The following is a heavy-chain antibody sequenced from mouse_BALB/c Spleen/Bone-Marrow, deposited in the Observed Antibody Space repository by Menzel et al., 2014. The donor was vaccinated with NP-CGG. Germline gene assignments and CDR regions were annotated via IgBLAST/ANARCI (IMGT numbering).Heavy chain of an antibody. CDR2: ISNGGIYT. V-gene: IGHV5-6*02. Sequence: EVKLVESGGDLVKPGGSLKLSCAASEFTFSTYGMSWVRQTPDKRLEWVAAISNGGIYTYYPDTVKGRFTISRDNAKNSLYLQMSSLKSEDTAMYYCVRPYDYGTWFAYWGQGTLVTVSA. CDR1: EFTFSTYG. J-gene: IGHJ3*01. CDR3: VRPYDYGTWFAY. D-gene: IGHD2-4*01.